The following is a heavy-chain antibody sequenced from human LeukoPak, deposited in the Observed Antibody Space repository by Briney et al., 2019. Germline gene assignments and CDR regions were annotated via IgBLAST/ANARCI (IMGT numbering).Heavy chain of an antibody. V-gene: IGHV3-74*01. D-gene: IGHD2-2*01. CDR3: ARVGYCSSTSCYSSTTPLQH. CDR2: INTDGSST. Sequence: PGGSLRLSCAASGFTFSSYWMHWVRQAPGKGLVWVSRINTDGSSTSYADSVKGRFTISRDNAKNTLYLQMNRLGAEDTAVYYCARVGYCSSTSCYSSTTPLQHWGQGTLVTVSS. CDR1: GFTFSSYW. J-gene: IGHJ1*01.